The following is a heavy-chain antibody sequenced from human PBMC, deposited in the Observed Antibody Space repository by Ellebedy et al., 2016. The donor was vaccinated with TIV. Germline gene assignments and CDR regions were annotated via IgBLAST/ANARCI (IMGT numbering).Heavy chain of an antibody. CDR3: ARVPRKWFDP. CDR1: GGTFSSYA. D-gene: IGHD2-2*01. V-gene: IGHV1-8*02. Sequence: ASVKVSXXASGGTFSSYAINWVRQATGQGLEWMGWMNPNSGNTGYAQKFQGRVTMTRNTSISTAYMELSSLRSEDTAVYYCARVPRKWFDPWGQGTLVTVSS. J-gene: IGHJ5*02. CDR2: MNPNSGNT.